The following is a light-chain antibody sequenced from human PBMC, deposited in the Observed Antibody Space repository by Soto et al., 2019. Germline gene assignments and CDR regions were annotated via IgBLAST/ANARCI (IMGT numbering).Light chain of an antibody. CDR2: EGS. CDR3: CSSAGSNTWV. CDR1: SSDVGSYNL. J-gene: IGLJ3*02. Sequence: QSALTQPASVSGSPGQSITISCTGTSSDVGSYNLVSWYQHHPGKAPKLMIYEGSQRPSGVSNRFSGSKSGTTASLTISGLQAEDEADYYCCSSAGSNTWVFGGGTKLTVL. V-gene: IGLV2-23*01.